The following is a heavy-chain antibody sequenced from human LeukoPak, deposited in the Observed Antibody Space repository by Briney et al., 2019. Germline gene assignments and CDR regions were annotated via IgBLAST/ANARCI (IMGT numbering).Heavy chain of an antibody. CDR2: ISGSGGST. CDR3: AKLGIAVAELIDY. J-gene: IGHJ4*02. V-gene: IGHV3-23*01. D-gene: IGHD6-19*01. CDR1: GFTVSNNY. Sequence: GGSLRLSCAASGFTVSNNYITWVRQAPGKGLEWVSAISGSGGSTYYADSVKGRFTISRDNSKNTLYLQMNSLRAEDTAVYYCAKLGIAVAELIDYWGQGTLVTVSS.